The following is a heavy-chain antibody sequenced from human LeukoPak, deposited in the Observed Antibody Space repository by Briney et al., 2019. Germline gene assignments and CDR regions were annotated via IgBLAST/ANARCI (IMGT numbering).Heavy chain of an antibody. CDR3: ARVTGYMIEDYFDY. V-gene: IGHV4-59*01. CDR1: GGSISSYY. D-gene: IGHD3-22*01. Sequence: SETLSLTCTVSGGSISSYYWSWIRQPPGKGLEWIGYIYYSGSTNYNPSLKSRVTISVDTSKNQFSLKLRSVTAADTAVYYCARVTGYMIEDYFDYWGQGTLVTVSS. J-gene: IGHJ4*02. CDR2: IYYSGST.